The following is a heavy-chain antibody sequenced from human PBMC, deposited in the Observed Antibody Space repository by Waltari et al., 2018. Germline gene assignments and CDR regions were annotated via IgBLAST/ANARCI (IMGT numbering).Heavy chain of an antibody. J-gene: IGHJ6*03. CDR3: ARDYRNPYYYYYMDV. Sequence: QVQLQESGPGLVKPSQTLSLTCTVSGGSIRSGGYYWSWIRQHPGKGLEWIGYIYYSGSTYYNPSLKSRVTISVDTSKNQFSLKLSSVTAADTAVYYCARDYRNPYYYYYMDVWGKGTTVTVSS. CDR1: GGSIRSGGYY. V-gene: IGHV4-31*03. CDR2: IYYSGST.